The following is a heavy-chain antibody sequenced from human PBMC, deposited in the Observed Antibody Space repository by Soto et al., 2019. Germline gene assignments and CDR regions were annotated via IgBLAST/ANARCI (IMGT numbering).Heavy chain of an antibody. Sequence: QVQLVQSGAEVKKPGASVKVSCKASGYTFTGYYMHWVRQAPGQGLEWMGWINPNSGGTNYAQKFQGWVTMTWDTSISTAYMELSRLRSDDTAVYYCARDHCSSTSCPMAWFDPWGQATLVTVSS. D-gene: IGHD2-2*01. CDR1: GYTFTGYY. CDR2: INPNSGGT. CDR3: ARDHCSSTSCPMAWFDP. V-gene: IGHV1-2*04. J-gene: IGHJ5*02.